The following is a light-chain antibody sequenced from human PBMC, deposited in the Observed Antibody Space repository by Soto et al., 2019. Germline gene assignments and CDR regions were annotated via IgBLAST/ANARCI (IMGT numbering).Light chain of an antibody. CDR3: CSYAGSSTFLWV. Sequence: LTQPASVSGSPGQSITISCTGTSSDVGSYNLVSWYQQHPGKAPKLMIYEGSKRPSGVSNRFSGSKSGNTASLTISGLQAEDEADYYCCSYAGSSTFLWVFGTGTKVTVL. CDR2: EGS. V-gene: IGLV2-23*03. CDR1: SSDVGSYNL. J-gene: IGLJ1*01.